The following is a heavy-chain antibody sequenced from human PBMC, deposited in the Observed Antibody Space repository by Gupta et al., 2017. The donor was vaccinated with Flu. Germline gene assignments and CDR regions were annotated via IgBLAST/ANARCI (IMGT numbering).Heavy chain of an antibody. J-gene: IGHJ6*02. D-gene: IGHD6-13*01. V-gene: IGHV6-1*01. Sequence: QVQLQQSGPGLVKPSQTLSLTCAISGDSVSSNSAAWNWIRQSPSRGLEWLGRTYYRSKWYNDYAVFVKSRLTIDPDTSKNQFSLQLNSVIPEDTAVYYCSREPRRTAAAGTVSPGAWGMDVWGQGTAVTVSS. CDR2: TYYRSKWYN. CDR1: GDSVSSNSAA. CDR3: SREPRRTAAAGTVSPGAWGMDV.